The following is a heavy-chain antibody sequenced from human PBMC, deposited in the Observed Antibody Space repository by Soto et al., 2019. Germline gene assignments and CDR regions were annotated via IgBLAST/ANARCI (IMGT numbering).Heavy chain of an antibody. Sequence: EVQLVESGGGLAQPGGSLRLSCVASGFTFTTYWMSWVRQAPGKGLEWVANIRQDGGAQYYVDSVKGRFTISRDNAKNSVYRQMDSLRAEDTAVYYCVRGGHGSGSYRGSYWGQGILVTVSS. CDR1: GFTFTTYW. CDR3: VRGGHGSGSYRGSY. D-gene: IGHD3-10*01. CDR2: IRQDGGAQ. J-gene: IGHJ4*02. V-gene: IGHV3-7*03.